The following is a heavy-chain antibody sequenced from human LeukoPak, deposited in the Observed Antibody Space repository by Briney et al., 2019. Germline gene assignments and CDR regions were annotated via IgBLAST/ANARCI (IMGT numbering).Heavy chain of an antibody. Sequence: AGSLRLSCAASGFTFSSYAMSWVRQAPGKGLEWVSAISGSGSSTYYADSVKGRFTISRDNSKNTLSLQMNSLRAEDTAVYYCAKDRGVAARPSYGFYYYYMDVWGKGTTVTVSS. D-gene: IGHD6-6*01. J-gene: IGHJ6*03. CDR3: AKDRGVAARPSYGFYYYYMDV. CDR2: ISGSGSST. CDR1: GFTFSSYA. V-gene: IGHV3-23*01.